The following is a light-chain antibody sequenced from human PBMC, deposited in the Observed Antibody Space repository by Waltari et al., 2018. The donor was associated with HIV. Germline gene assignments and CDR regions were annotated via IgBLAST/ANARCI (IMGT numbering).Light chain of an antibody. CDR2: EVS. CDR3: CSYAGSSYV. CDR1: SSDVGRSNL. V-gene: IGLV2-23*02. J-gene: IGLJ1*01. Sequence: QSALTQPASVSGSPGQSITISCTGTSSDVGRSNLVSWYQQHPGKAPKLMIYEVSKRPSGVSNRFSGAKSGNTASLTISGLQAEDEADYYCCSYAGSSYVFGTGTKVTVL.